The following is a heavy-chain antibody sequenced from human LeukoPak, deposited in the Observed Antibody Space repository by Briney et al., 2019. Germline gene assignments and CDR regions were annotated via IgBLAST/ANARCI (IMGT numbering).Heavy chain of an antibody. V-gene: IGHV3-30-3*01. CDR2: ISYDGSDK. CDR1: GFTFSSYA. CDR3: AREAGEYYMDV. J-gene: IGHJ6*03. Sequence: GGSLRLSCAASGFTFSSYAMHWVRQAPGKGLEWVAVISYDGSDKYYAESVKGRFTISRDNSKDTLYLLMNFLRAEDMAIYYCAREAGEYYMDVWGKGATVTVSS.